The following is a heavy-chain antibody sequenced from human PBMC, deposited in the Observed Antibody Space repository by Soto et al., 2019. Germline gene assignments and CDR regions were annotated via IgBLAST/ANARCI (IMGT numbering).Heavy chain of an antibody. CDR2: ISGSGGTA. CDR3: AKGRGKNWNFDY. CDR1: GFTFSSYA. J-gene: IGHJ4*02. Sequence: EVQLLESGGGSVQPGGSLRLSCAASGFTFSSYAMHWVRRPPGKGLEWVSSISGSGGTAYYADSVKGRFSISRDNLVNTLYLQKNSLRAEYTDVYYCAKGRGKNWNFDYWGQGTLVTV. D-gene: IGHD1-1*01. V-gene: IGHV3-23*01.